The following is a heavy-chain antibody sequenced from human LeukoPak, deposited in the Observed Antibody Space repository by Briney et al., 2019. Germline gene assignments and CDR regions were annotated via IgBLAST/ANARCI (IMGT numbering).Heavy chain of an antibody. Sequence: GRSLRLSGAASGFSCSTYGIHWVRQAPGKGLEWVSYIRSSSSIIYYADSVKGRFTISRDNAKNSVYLQMNSLRDEDTAVYYFTKGTGADGYNDFDYWGQGTLVTVSS. CDR1: GFSCSTYG. D-gene: IGHD5-24*01. CDR3: TKGTGADGYNDFDY. J-gene: IGHJ4*02. V-gene: IGHV3-48*02. CDR2: IRSSSSII.